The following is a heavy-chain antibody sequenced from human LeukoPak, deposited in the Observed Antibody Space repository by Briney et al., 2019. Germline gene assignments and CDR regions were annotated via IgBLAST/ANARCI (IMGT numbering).Heavy chain of an antibody. J-gene: IGHJ4*02. D-gene: IGHD6-19*01. CDR2: SRNKVNSYTT. CDR1: GFTSRDHY. V-gene: IGHV3-72*01. CDR3: ARSSTGWLLAY. Sequence: PGGPLRLSCAASGFTSRDHYMDWVRQAPGKGLEWFGRSRNKVNSYTTEYAASVKGRFTISRDDSKNSLYLQMNSLKTEDTAVYYCARSSTGWLLAYWGQGTLVTVSS.